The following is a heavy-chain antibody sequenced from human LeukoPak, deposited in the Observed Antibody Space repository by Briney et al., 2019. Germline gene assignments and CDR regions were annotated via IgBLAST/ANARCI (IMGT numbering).Heavy chain of an antibody. D-gene: IGHD3-10*01. Sequence: SETLSLTCTVSGGSISSYYWSWIRQPPGKGLEWIGYIYYSGSTNYNPSLKSRVTISVDTSKNQFSLRLSSVTAADTAVYYCAREGTYGSGSRVFDYWGQGTLVSVSS. J-gene: IGHJ4*02. CDR1: GGSISSYY. CDR3: AREGTYGSGSRVFDY. CDR2: IYYSGST. V-gene: IGHV4-59*01.